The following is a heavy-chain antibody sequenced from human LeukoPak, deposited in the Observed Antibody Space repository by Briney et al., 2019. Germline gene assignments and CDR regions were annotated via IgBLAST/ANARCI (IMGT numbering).Heavy chain of an antibody. CDR1: GDSVSSNSAA. CDR2: TYYRSKWYN. J-gene: IGHJ3*02. CDR3: ARDNTYSSGRPDAFDI. D-gene: IGHD6-19*01. Sequence: SQTLSLTCAISGDSVSSNSAAWNWIRQSPSRGLEWLGRTYYRSKWYNDYAVSVKSRITINPDTSRNQFSLQLNSVTPEDTAVYYCARDNTYSSGRPDAFDIWGQGTMVTVS. V-gene: IGHV6-1*01.